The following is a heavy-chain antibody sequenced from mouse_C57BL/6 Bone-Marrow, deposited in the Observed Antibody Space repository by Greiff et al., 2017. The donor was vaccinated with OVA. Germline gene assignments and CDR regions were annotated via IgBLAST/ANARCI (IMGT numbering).Heavy chain of an antibody. J-gene: IGHJ1*03. CDR1: GYTFTSYW. D-gene: IGHD1-1*01. CDR2: IDPSDSET. Sequence: QVQLQQPGAELVRPGSSVKLSCKASGYTFTSYWMHWVKQRPIQGLEWIGNIDPSDSETHYNQKFKDKATLTVDKSSSTAYMQLSSLTSEDSAVYYCAVYDGSSPWYFDVWGTGTTVTVSS. V-gene: IGHV1-52*01. CDR3: AVYDGSSPWYFDV.